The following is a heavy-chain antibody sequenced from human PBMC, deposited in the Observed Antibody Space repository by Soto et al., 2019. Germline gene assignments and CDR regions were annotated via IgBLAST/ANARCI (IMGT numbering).Heavy chain of an antibody. CDR2: INHSGST. J-gene: IGHJ4*02. D-gene: IGHD3-10*01. CDR1: GGSFSGYY. Sequence: SETLSLTCAVYGGSFSGYYWSWIRQPPGKGLEWIGEINHSGSTNYNPSLKSRVTISVDTSKNQFSLKLSSVTAADTAVYYCARRVYGSGSYYGYWGQGTLVTVSS. V-gene: IGHV4-34*01. CDR3: ARRVYGSGSYYGY.